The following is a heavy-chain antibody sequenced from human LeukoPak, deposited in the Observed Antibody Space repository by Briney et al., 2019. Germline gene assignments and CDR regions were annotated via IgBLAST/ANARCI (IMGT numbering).Heavy chain of an antibody. CDR1: GFTFSSYW. V-gene: IGHV3-7*05. D-gene: IGHD4-17*01. CDR3: AKVTCGGRNGLRCRGMDV. J-gene: IGHJ6*02. Sequence: GGSLRLSCAASGFTFSSYWMSWVRQAPGKGLEWVANIKEDGSVKYYVDSVKGRFTISRDNSKNTLYLQMNSLRAEDTAVYYCAKVTCGGRNGLRCRGMDVWGQGTTVTVSS. CDR2: IKEDGSVK.